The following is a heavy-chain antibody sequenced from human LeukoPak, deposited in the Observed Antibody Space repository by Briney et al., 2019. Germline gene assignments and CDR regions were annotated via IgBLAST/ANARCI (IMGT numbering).Heavy chain of an antibody. V-gene: IGHV1-46*01. CDR3: ARGGRLLWFEKKFDP. CDR2: INPSGGST. J-gene: IGHJ5*02. D-gene: IGHD3-10*01. CDR1: GYTFTSYY. Sequence: ASVKVSCKASGYTFTSYYMHWVRQAPGQGLEWMGIINPSGGSTSYAQKFQGRVTMTRDMSTSTVYMELSSLRSEDTAVYYCARGGRLLWFEKKFDPWGQGTLVTVSS.